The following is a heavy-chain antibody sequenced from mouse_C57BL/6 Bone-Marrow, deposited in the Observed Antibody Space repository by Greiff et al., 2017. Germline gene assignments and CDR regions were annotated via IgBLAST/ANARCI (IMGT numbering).Heavy chain of an antibody. V-gene: IGHV2-2*01. CDR1: GFSLTSYG. J-gene: IGHJ4*01. Sequence: QVQLQQSGPGLVQPSQSLSITCPVSGFSLTSYGVHWVRQSPGKGLAWLGVIWSGGSTDSNAAFISRLSISKDNSKSQVFFKMNSLQADDTAIYYCARRASPIAMDYWGQGTSVTVSS. CDR3: ARRASPIAMDY. D-gene: IGHD2-12*01. CDR2: IWSGGST.